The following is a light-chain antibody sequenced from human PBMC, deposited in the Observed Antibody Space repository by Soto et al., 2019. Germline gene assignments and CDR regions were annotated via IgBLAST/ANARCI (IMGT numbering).Light chain of an antibody. CDR2: EIT. CDR1: SGDIGSHSY. J-gene: IGLJ3*02. CDR3: SSYVVSYSWV. V-gene: IGLV2-14*01. Sequence: QSALTQPASVSGSPGQSITISCTGASGDIGSHSYVSWYQQHPGKAPKLLIYEITTRPPGVSNRFSGSMSGNTASLTISGLQPADEAVYFCSSYVVSYSWVFGGGTKVTVL.